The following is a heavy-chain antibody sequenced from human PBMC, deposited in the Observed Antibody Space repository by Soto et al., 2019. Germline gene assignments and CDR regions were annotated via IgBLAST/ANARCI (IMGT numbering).Heavy chain of an antibody. CDR2: IIPILGIA. V-gene: IGHV1-69*08. J-gene: IGHJ5*02. CDR3: ARDSYGSGRFDP. D-gene: IGHD3-10*01. CDR1: GGTFSSYT. Sequence: QVQLVQSGAEVKKPGSSVKVYCKASGGTFSSYTISWVRQAPGQGLEWMGRIIPILGIANYAQKFQGRVTITADKSTSTAYMELSSLRSEDTAVYYCARDSYGSGRFDPWGQGTLVTVSS.